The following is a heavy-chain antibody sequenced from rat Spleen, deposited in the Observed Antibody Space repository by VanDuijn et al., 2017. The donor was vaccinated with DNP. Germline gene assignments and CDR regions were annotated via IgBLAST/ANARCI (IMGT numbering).Heavy chain of an antibody. J-gene: IGHJ2*01. CDR1: GFTFSDYA. D-gene: IGHD1-11*01. CDR2: ISYDGRRT. V-gene: IGHV5-7*01. CDR3: ARGGRSYFDY. Sequence: EVQLVESGGGLVQPGRSLKLSCAASGFTFSDYAMAWVRQAPRKGLEWVATISYDGRRTFYRDSVRGRFTISRDNAKSTLYLQMNSLRSEDMATYYCARGGRSYFDYWGQGVMVTVSS.